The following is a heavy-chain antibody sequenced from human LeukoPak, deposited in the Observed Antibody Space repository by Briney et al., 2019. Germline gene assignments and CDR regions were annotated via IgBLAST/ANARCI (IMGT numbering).Heavy chain of an antibody. CDR2: IYSGGRT. CDR3: ARDQQEQLNYYFDY. Sequence: GGSLRLSCAASGFTVSSNYMSWVRQAPGKGLEWVSVIYSGGRTYYADSVKGRFTISRDNSKNTLYLQMNSLRAEDTAVYYCARDQQEQLNYYFDYWGQGTLVTLSS. CDR1: GFTVSSNY. J-gene: IGHJ4*02. D-gene: IGHD6-13*01. V-gene: IGHV3-66*01.